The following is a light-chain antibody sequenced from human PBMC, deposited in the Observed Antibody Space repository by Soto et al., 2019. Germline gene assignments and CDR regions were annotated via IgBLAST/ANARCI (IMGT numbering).Light chain of an antibody. J-gene: IGKJ1*01. CDR1: QTVLYSSNNKNC. CDR3: QQYGSSAWT. CDR2: GAS. Sequence: VLTQYPDSLAVSLGARATIHCKSRQTVLYSSNNKNCLAWYQQKPGQAPRLLIYGASSRATGIPDRFSGSGSGTDFTLTISRLEPEDFAAYYCQQYGSSAWTFGQGTKVDIK. V-gene: IGKV4-1*01.